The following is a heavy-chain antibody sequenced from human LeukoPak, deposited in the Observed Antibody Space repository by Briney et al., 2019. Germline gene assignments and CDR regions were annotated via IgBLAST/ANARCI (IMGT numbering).Heavy chain of an antibody. J-gene: IGHJ6*02. CDR1: GGSISSYY. D-gene: IGHD3-22*01. CDR3: ARSIVVSVNYFYYGMDV. V-gene: IGHV4-59*08. Sequence: SETLSLTCTVSGGSISSYYWNWIRQPPGKGLERIGYIYYSGSTNYNPSLKSRVTISVDTSKNQFSLKLSSVTAADTAVYYCARSIVVSVNYFYYGMDVWGQGTTVTVSS. CDR2: IYYSGST.